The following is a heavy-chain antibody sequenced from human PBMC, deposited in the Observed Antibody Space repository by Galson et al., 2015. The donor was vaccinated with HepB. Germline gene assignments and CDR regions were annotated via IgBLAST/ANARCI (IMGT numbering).Heavy chain of an antibody. Sequence: SLRLSCAASGFTFSSYAMHWVRQAPGKGLEWVAVISYDGSNKYYADSVKGRFTISRDNSKNTLYLQMNSLRAEDTAVYYCARPYCSSTSCYPVPYYYYYGMDVWGQGTTVTVSS. CDR3: ARPYCSSTSCYPVPYYYYYGMDV. CDR1: GFTFSSYA. J-gene: IGHJ6*02. CDR2: ISYDGSNK. D-gene: IGHD2-2*01. V-gene: IGHV3-30*04.